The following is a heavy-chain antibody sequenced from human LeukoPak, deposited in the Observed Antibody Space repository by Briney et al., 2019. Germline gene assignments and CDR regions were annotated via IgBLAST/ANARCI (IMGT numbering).Heavy chain of an antibody. J-gene: IGHJ4*02. D-gene: IGHD3-22*01. CDR1: GFTFSSYD. V-gene: IGHV3-13*04. CDR3: ARASDYYYDFDY. CDR2: IGTAGDT. Sequence: PGGSLRLSCAAPGFTFSSYDMHWVRQATGKGLEWVSAIGTAGDTYYPGSVKGRFTISRENAKNSLYLQMNSLRAGDTAVYYCARASDYYYDFDYWGQGTLVTVSS.